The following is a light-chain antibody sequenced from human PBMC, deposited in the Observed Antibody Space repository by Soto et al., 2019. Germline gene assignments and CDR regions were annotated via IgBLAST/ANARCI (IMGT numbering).Light chain of an antibody. CDR2: AVS. CDR3: LQTVINPQT. V-gene: IGKV1-39*01. CDR1: QYSSDY. J-gene: IGKJ1*01. Sequence: SVTPTCLVCQYSSDYLNWYLQKPGKAPRLLIYAVSNLQSGVSSRFSGSGSGTDFTLKISNLQAEDLGAYYCLQTVINPQTFGQGTKVDIK.